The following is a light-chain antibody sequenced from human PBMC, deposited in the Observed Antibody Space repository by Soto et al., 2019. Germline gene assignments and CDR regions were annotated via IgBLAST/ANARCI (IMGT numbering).Light chain of an antibody. CDR1: SSDVGGYNY. V-gene: IGLV2-14*01. CDR2: DVN. Sequence: QFVLTQPASGSGSPGQSITISCTGTSSDVGGYNYVSWYQQHPGKAPKLMIYDVNNRPSGVSNRFSGSKSGNTASLTISGLQAEDEADYYCSSYTGSSTYVVFGGGTKLTVL. J-gene: IGLJ2*01. CDR3: SSYTGSSTYVV.